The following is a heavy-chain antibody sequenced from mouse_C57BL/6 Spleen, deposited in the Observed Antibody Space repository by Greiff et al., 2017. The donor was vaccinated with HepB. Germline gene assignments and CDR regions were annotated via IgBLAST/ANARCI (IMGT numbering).Heavy chain of an antibody. Sequence: QVQLKESGAELVRPGASVTLSCKASGYTFTDYEMHWVKQTPVHGLEWIGAIDPETGGTAYNQKFKGKAILTADKSSSTAYMELRSLTSEDSAVYYCTRFYSNYGWFAYWGQGTLVTVSA. J-gene: IGHJ3*01. V-gene: IGHV1-15*01. D-gene: IGHD2-5*01. CDR1: GYTFTDYE. CDR2: IDPETGGT. CDR3: TRFYSNYGWFAY.